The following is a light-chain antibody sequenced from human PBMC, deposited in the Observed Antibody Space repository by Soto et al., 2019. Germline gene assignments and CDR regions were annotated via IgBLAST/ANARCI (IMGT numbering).Light chain of an antibody. J-gene: IGKJ3*01. CDR2: DAS. CDR3: QHYNTYPFT. V-gene: IGKV1-5*01. CDR1: ESLSDW. Sequence: DIQMTQSPSTLSASVGDRVTIACWASESLSDWVAWYQQKPGKAPKLLIYDASSLESGVPSRFSGSGSGTEFTLTISSLQPDDFATYYCQHYNTYPFTFGPGTKVDLK.